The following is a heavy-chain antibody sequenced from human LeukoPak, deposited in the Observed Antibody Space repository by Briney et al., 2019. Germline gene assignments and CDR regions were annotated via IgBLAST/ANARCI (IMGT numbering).Heavy chain of an antibody. CDR3: RSYGREIFGY. D-gene: IGHD3-10*01. CDR1: GGSFSGYY. CDR2: INHSGST. Sequence: SETLSLTCAVYGGSFSGYYWSWIRQPPGKGLEWIGEINHSGSTNYNPSLKSRVTISVDTSKNQFSLKLSSVTAADTAVYYCRSYGREIFGYWGQGTLVTVSS. V-gene: IGHV4-34*01. J-gene: IGHJ4*02.